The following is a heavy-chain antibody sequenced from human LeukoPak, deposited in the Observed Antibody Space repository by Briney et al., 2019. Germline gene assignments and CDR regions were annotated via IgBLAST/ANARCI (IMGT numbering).Heavy chain of an antibody. CDR1: GGSFSGYY. Sequence: PSETLSLTCAVYGGSFSGYYWSWIRQPPGKGLEWIGEINHSGSTNYNPSLKSRVIISVETSKNQFSLKLSSVTAADTAVYYCARAPQLVVVTAMAFDYWGQGTLVTVSS. V-gene: IGHV4-34*01. CDR3: ARAPQLVVVTAMAFDY. CDR2: INHSGST. J-gene: IGHJ4*02. D-gene: IGHD2-21*02.